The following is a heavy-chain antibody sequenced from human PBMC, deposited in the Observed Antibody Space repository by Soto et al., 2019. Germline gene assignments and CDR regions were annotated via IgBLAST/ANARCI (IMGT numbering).Heavy chain of an antibody. Sequence: GESLKISCKGSGYNFAGYWIAWVRQMPGKCLELMGIIYPSDSDTRYRPSFQGQVTISADKSISSAYLQWSSLRASDTAMYYCARGGVSTRTFDYWGQGTPVTSPQ. CDR3: ARGGVSTRTFDY. CDR2: IYPSDSDT. V-gene: IGHV5-51*01. CDR1: GYNFAGYW. J-gene: IGHJ4*02. D-gene: IGHD3-3*01.